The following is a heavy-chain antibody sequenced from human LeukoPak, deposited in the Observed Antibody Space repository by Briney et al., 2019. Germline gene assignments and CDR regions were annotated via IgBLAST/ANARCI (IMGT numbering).Heavy chain of an antibody. Sequence: ASVKVSCKASGYTFTSYGISRVRQAPGQGLEWMGWISAYNGNTNYAQKLQGRVTMTTDTSTSTAYMELRSLRSDDTAVYYCARDLDYDILTGYYNWWFDPWGQGTLVTVSS. CDR1: GYTFTSYG. CDR2: ISAYNGNT. J-gene: IGHJ5*02. CDR3: ARDLDYDILTGYYNWWFDP. D-gene: IGHD3-9*01. V-gene: IGHV1-18*04.